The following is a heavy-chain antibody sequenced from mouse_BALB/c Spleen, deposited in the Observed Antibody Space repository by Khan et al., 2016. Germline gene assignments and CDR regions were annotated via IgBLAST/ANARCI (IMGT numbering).Heavy chain of an antibody. J-gene: IGHJ4*01. CDR3: TREGYYDPYAMDY. CDR2: ISSGGSYT. V-gene: IGHV5-6-4*01. D-gene: IGHD2-4*01. CDR1: GFTFSSYT. Sequence: EVELVEPGGGLVKPGGSLKLSCAASGFTFSSYTMSWVRQTPEKRLEWVATISSGGSYTYYPDSVKGRFTISRDNAKNTLYLQMSSLKSEDTAMYYCTREGYYDPYAMDYWGQGTSVTVSS.